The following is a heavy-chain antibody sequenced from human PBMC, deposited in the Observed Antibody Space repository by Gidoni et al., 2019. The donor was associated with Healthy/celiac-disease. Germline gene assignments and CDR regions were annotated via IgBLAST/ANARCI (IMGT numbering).Heavy chain of an antibody. CDR3: ARIGVDTAMDRPYYYYYGMDV. J-gene: IGHJ6*02. Sequence: QVTLRESGPALVKPTQTLPLTFTFSGFSLRTSGLCVSWIRQPPGKALEWLARIDWDDDKYYSTSLKTRLTISKDTSKNQVVLTMTNMDPVDTATYYCARIGVDTAMDRPYYYYYGMDVWGQGTTVTVSS. CDR2: IDWDDDK. V-gene: IGHV2-70*15. D-gene: IGHD5-18*01. CDR1: GFSLRTSGLC.